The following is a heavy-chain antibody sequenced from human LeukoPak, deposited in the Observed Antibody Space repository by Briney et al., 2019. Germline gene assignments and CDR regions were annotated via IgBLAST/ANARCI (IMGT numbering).Heavy chain of an antibody. CDR3: AREGGSNPTSDL. Sequence: GESLKISCRGSGYSFTNYWIGWVRQMPGKGLEWMGIIYPGDSDARYSPSFEGRVTISVDKTINTAYLQWSSLKASDNAMYYCAREGGSNPTSDLWGQGTLVTVSS. V-gene: IGHV5-51*01. CDR2: IYPGDSDA. J-gene: IGHJ5*02. CDR1: GYSFTNYW. D-gene: IGHD1-26*01.